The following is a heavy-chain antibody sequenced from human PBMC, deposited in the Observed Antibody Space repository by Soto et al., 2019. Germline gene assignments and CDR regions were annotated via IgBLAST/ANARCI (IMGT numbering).Heavy chain of an antibody. D-gene: IGHD2-15*01. Sequence: GGSLRLSCAASGFTFSSYWMSWVRQAPGKGLEWVANIKQDGSEKYYVDSVKGRFTISRDNAKNSLYLQMNSLRAEDTAVYYCARDAPDIVVVVAATRLDAFDIWGQGTMVTVSS. CDR3: ARDAPDIVVVVAATRLDAFDI. CDR2: IKQDGSEK. CDR1: GFTFSSYW. J-gene: IGHJ3*02. V-gene: IGHV3-7*01.